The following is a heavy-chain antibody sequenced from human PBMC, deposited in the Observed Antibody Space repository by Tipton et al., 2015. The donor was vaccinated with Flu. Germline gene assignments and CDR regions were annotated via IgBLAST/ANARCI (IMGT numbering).Heavy chain of an antibody. Sequence: TLSLTCTVSGDSMKSFYWSWIRQPPGKALEWIGYIYYNGTTDYNPSLNSRVTISVDMSKNHFSLKLTSVTAADTAVYYCARDKTYYYGSADAFDIWGRGTMVTVSS. J-gene: IGHJ3*02. CDR2: IYYNGTT. D-gene: IGHD3-10*01. V-gene: IGHV4-59*01. CDR1: GDSMKSFY. CDR3: ARDKTYYYGSADAFDI.